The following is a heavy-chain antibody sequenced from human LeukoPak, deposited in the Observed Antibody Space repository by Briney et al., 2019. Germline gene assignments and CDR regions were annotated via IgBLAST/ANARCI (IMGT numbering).Heavy chain of an antibody. D-gene: IGHD3-10*01. CDR2: IKQDGSEK. J-gene: IGHJ6*02. CDR1: GFTFSSYW. CDR3: ARPKMTYYYGSGSPYGMDV. Sequence: GGSLRLSCADSGFTFSSYWMSWVRQAPGKGLEWVANIKQDGSEKYYVDSVKGRFTVSRDNAKNSLYLQMNSLRAEDTAVYYCARPKMTYYYGSGSPYGMDVWGQGTTVTVSS. V-gene: IGHV3-7*01.